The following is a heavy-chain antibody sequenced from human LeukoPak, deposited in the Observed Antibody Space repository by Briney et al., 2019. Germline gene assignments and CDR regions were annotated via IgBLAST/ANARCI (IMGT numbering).Heavy chain of an antibody. CDR2: INPNSGGT. V-gene: IGHV1-2*02. CDR1: GYTFTGYY. Sequence: ASVKVSCKASGYTFTGYYMHWVRQAPGQGLEWMGWINPNSGGTNYAQKFQGRVTITADHSTSTAYMELSSLRSEDTAVYYCARDYYDSSGYFDSWGQGTLVTVSS. D-gene: IGHD3-22*01. J-gene: IGHJ4*02. CDR3: ARDYYDSSGYFDS.